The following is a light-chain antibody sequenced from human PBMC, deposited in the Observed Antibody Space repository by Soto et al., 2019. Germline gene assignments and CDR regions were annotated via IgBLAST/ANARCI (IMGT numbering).Light chain of an antibody. J-gene: IGKJ1*01. CDR1: QSVSSD. Sequence: EIVFTQAPGTLSLSPGERTTLSCRASQSVSSDLAWYHQKHGQXPRXXIYGASTRATGIPARFSGSGSGTELTITINSLQSEDFAVYYCQQYNNWPRTFGQGTKVDIK. CDR2: GAS. V-gene: IGKV3-15*01. CDR3: QQYNNWPRT.